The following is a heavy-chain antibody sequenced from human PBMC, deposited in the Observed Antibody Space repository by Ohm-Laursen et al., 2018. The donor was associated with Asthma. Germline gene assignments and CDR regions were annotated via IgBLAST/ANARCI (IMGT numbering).Heavy chain of an antibody. CDR1: GFTFRSYT. CDR3: ARDRSYSSDWGILDP. J-gene: IGHJ5*02. CDR2: ISSSSSTK. V-gene: IGHV3-48*01. Sequence: SLRLSCSASGFTFRSYTMTWVRQAPGKGLEWVSYISSSSSTKYYADSVKGRFTISRDNSKNTLYLQMNSLRAEDTAVYYCARDRSYSSDWGILDPWGQGTLVTVSS. D-gene: IGHD6-19*01.